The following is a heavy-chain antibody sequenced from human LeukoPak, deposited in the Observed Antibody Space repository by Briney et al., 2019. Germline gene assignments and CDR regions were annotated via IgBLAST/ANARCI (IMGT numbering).Heavy chain of an antibody. V-gene: IGHV4-61*02. J-gene: IGHJ3*02. Sequence: SETLSLTCTVSGGSISSGGYYWSWIRQPAGKGLEWIGRIYTSGSTNYNPSLKSRVTMSVDTSKNQFSLKLSSVTAADTAVYYCARDRMGSEAFDIWGQGTMVTVSS. CDR3: ARDRMGSEAFDI. D-gene: IGHD1-14*01. CDR2: IYTSGST. CDR1: GGSISSGGYY.